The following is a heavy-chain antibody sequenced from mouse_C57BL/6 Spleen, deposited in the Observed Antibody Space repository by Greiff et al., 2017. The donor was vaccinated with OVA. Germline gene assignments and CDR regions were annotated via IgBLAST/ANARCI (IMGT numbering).Heavy chain of an antibody. CDR1: GFTFSDYY. CDR2: INYDGSST. CDR3: ARDRGGYAMDY. J-gene: IGHJ4*01. V-gene: IGHV5-16*01. Sequence: EVQRVESEGGLVQPGSSMKLSCTASGFTFSDYYMAWVRQVPEKGLEWVANINYDGSSTYYLDSLKSRFIISRDNAKNILYLQMSSLKSEDTATYYCARDRGGYAMDYWGQGTSVTVSS.